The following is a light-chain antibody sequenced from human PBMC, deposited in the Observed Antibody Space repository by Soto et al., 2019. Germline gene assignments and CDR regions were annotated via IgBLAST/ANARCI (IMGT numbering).Light chain of an antibody. V-gene: IGLV2-14*03. CDR1: SSDVGGYNY. CDR2: DVS. CDR3: SSYTSRISYL. Sequence: QSVLTQPASVSGSPGQSITISCTGTSSDVGGYNYVSWYQSHPGEAPKLIIYDVSNRPSGVSDRFSGSKSGNTASLTISGLQAEYLADYYCSSYTSRISYLFGTGPKFTVL. J-gene: IGLJ1*01.